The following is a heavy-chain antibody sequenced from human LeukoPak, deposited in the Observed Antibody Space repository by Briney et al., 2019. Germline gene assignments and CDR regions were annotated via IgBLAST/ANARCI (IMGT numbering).Heavy chain of an antibody. CDR1: GFTFTTYG. Sequence: GRSLRLSCAASGFTFTTYGMHWVRQPPGKGLEWVALISFDGSEKYYAESVKGRFTISRDNSKNTLYLQMNSVRVEDTAVYFCAKDVKMFRGPMIMRHFDYWGQGSLVTVSS. D-gene: IGHD3-10*01. CDR2: ISFDGSEK. V-gene: IGHV3-30*18. CDR3: AKDVKMFRGPMIMRHFDY. J-gene: IGHJ4*02.